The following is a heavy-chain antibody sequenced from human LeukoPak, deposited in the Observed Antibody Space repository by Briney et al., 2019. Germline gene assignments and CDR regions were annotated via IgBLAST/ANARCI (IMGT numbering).Heavy chain of an antibody. Sequence: PGRSLRLSCAASGFTFSSYWMHWVRQAPGKGLVWVSRINSDGSSTSYADSVKGRFTISRDNAKNTLYLQMNSLRAEDTAVYYCARDQGGSSWYGFDYWGQGTLVTVSS. V-gene: IGHV3-74*01. J-gene: IGHJ4*02. CDR1: GFTFSSYW. CDR3: ARDQGGSSWYGFDY. CDR2: INSDGSST. D-gene: IGHD6-13*01.